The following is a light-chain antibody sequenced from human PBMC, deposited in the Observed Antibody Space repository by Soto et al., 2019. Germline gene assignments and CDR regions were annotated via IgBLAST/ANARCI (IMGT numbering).Light chain of an antibody. V-gene: IGLV1-44*01. CDR3: AAWDDSLNRYV. Sequence: QSVLTQPPSASGTPGQWVAISCSGSSSNIGSNSLSWYQQFPGTAPKLLIYDNYQRPSGVSDRFSGSQSGTSGYLAISGLQSGDEADYYCAAWDDSLNRYVFGTGTKVT. CDR1: SSNIGSNS. J-gene: IGLJ1*01. CDR2: DNY.